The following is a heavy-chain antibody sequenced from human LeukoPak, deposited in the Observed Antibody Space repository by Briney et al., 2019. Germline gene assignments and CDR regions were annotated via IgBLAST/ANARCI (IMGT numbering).Heavy chain of an antibody. CDR1: GFTVSSNY. D-gene: IGHD4-23*01. CDR2: IYSGGST. V-gene: IGHV3-53*01. CDR3: ARVLYGGNYHFDY. Sequence: PGGSLRLSCAASGFTVSSNYMSWVRQAPGKGLEWVSVIYSGGSTYYADSVKGRFTISRDNSKNTLYLQMNSLRAEDTAVYYCARVLYGGNYHFDYWGQGTLVTVSS. J-gene: IGHJ4*02.